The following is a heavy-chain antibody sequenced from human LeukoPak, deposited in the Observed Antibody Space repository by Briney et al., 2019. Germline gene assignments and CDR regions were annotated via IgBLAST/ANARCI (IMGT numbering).Heavy chain of an antibody. CDR3: ARIRDGYGDY. D-gene: IGHD5-24*01. Sequence: GESLKISCKGSGYNFTTHWIGWVRQMPGKGLEWMGIIYPGDSDTRYSPSFQGQVTISADKSISTAYLQWNSLKASDSAMYYCARIRDGYGDYWGQGTLVTVSS. J-gene: IGHJ4*02. CDR2: IYPGDSDT. CDR1: GYNFTTHW. V-gene: IGHV5-51*01.